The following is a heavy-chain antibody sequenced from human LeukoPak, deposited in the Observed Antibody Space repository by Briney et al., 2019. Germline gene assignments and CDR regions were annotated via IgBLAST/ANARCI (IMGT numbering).Heavy chain of an antibody. CDR3: AREAHSSSYFDY. D-gene: IGHD6-6*01. CDR2: IYYSGST. V-gene: IGHV4-59*11. J-gene: IGHJ4*02. CDR1: GGSISSQY. Sequence: SETLSLTCTVSGGSISSQYWSWIRQPPGKGLEWIGYIYYSGSTNYNPSLKSRVTMSVDTSKNQFSLKLSSVTAADTAVYYCAREAHSSSYFDYWGQGTLVTVSS.